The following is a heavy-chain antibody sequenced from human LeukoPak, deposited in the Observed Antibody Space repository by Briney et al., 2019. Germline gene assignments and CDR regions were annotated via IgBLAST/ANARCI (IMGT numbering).Heavy chain of an antibody. CDR2: IYSNGNT. V-gene: IGHV4-59*01. D-gene: IGHD1-14*01. CDR1: GASINNNY. J-gene: IGHJ2*01. CDR3: ASGTFDGPLYGTYWYFHV. Sequence: PSETLSLTCAVSGASINNNYWTWVRQPPGKGLEWIGYIYSNGNTNYNPSLKGRVTMSIETPKNQFSLQLPSVTAADTAVYYCASGTFDGPLYGTYWYFHVWGRGTLVTVSS.